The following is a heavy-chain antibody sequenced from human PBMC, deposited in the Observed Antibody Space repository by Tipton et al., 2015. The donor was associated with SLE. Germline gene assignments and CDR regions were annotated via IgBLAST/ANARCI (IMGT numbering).Heavy chain of an antibody. D-gene: IGHD6-25*01. CDR3: ARPGGRIIAPDYFDS. J-gene: IGHJ4*02. Sequence: TLSLTCTVSGGSIGSSYYWAWIRQPPGKGLDWIGTIYYSGNTYYSPSLQSRVTMFIDASKNQFSLKMNSVSAADTAVYYCARPGGRIIAPDYFDSWSQGTPVTVSS. V-gene: IGHV4-39*01. CDR1: GGSIGSSYY. CDR2: IYYSGNT.